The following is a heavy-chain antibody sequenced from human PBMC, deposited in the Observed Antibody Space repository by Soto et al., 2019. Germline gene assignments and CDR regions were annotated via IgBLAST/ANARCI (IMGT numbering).Heavy chain of an antibody. Sequence: ASVKVSCKASGYTFTSYDINWVRQATGQGLEWMGWMTPSSGNTGYAQKFQGRVTMTRNASISTAYMELSSLKSEDTAVYYCARARIASAGYWGQGTLVTV. J-gene: IGHJ4*02. CDR3: ARARIASAGY. V-gene: IGHV1-8*01. D-gene: IGHD6-13*01. CDR1: GYTFTSYD. CDR2: MTPSSGNT.